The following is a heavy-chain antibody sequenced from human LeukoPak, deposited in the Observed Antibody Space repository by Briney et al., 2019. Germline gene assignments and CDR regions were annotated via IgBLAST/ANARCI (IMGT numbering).Heavy chain of an antibody. D-gene: IGHD1-7*01. Sequence: GGSLRLSCAASVCTFSSYSMSWVRQAPWRGLEWISAISASGTSTYYADSVKSRFIISRDNSKNTLYLQMNSLRAEDTAVYFCRWGAKLPLAWGQGTLVTISS. CDR3: RWGAKLPLA. CDR1: VCTFSSYS. J-gene: IGHJ5*02. V-gene: IGHV3-23*01. CDR2: ISASGTST.